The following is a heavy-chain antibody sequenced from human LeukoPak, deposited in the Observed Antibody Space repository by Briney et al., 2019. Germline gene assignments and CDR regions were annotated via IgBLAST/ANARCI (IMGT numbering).Heavy chain of an antibody. CDR3: GKEVERHFDLKY. V-gene: IGHV3-23*01. CDR1: GFIFNNFA. J-gene: IGHJ4*02. CDR2: FSGGGDS. Sequence: GGSLRLSCAASGFIFNNFAMSWVRQAPGKGLEWVSAFSGGGDSYYADSVKGRFTISRDNSKKILYLQMNSLRAEDTAVYYCGKEVERHFDLKYWGQGTLVTVSS.